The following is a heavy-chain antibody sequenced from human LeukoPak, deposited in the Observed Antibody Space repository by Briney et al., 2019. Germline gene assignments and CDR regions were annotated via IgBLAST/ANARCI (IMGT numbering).Heavy chain of an antibody. Sequence: GSLRLSCAASGFTFSSYAMSWVRQAPGKGLEWVSAISGSGGSTYYADSVKGRFTISRDNSKNTLYLQMNSLRAEDTAVFYCAKGFFSSAYCGGDCSSLFDYWGQGTLVTVSS. D-gene: IGHD2-21*02. CDR2: ISGSGGST. CDR3: AKGFFSSAYCGGDCSSLFDY. J-gene: IGHJ4*02. V-gene: IGHV3-23*01. CDR1: GFTFSSYA.